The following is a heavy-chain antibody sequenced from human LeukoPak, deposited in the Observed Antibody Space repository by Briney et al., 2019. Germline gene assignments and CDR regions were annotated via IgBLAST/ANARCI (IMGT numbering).Heavy chain of an antibody. J-gene: IGHJ4*02. D-gene: IGHD5-12*01. Sequence: ASVNVSCKASGYTFTSDDINWVRQAAGQGLEWMGWMNPNSGNTGYAQKFQGRVTMTRNTSISTAYMELSSLRSEDTAVYYCARDGRYSGYGDWGQGTLVTVSS. CDR1: GYTFTSDD. CDR2: MNPNSGNT. V-gene: IGHV1-8*01. CDR3: ARDGRYSGYGD.